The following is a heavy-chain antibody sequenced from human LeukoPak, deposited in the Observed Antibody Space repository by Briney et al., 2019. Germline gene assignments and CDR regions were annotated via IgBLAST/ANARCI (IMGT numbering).Heavy chain of an antibody. V-gene: IGHV3-30*03. CDR2: ISYDGSNK. CDR3: AREVAYRGSYRYYFDY. CDR1: GFTFSLYG. J-gene: IGHJ4*02. Sequence: GGSLRLSCAASGFTFSLYGMHWVRQAPGKGLEWVAVISYDGSNKYYADSVKGRFTISRDNSKNTLYLQMNSLRAEDTAVYYCAREVAYRGSYRYYFDYWGQGTLVTVSS. D-gene: IGHD1-26*01.